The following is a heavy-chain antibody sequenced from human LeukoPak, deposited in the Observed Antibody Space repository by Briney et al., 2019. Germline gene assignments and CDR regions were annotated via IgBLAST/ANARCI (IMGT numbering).Heavy chain of an antibody. CDR1: GYTFTGYY. CDR2: INPNSGGA. V-gene: IGHV1-2*02. D-gene: IGHD2-15*01. Sequence: ASVKVSCKASGYTFTGYYMHWVRQAPGQGLEWMGWINPNSGGANYAQKFQGRVTMTRDTSISTAYMELSRLRSDDTAVYYCARAARLFGYCSGGSCYPDPGYWGQGTLVTVSS. J-gene: IGHJ4*02. CDR3: ARAARLFGYCSGGSCYPDPGY.